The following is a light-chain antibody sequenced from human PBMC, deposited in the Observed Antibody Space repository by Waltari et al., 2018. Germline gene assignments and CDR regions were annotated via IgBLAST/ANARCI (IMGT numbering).Light chain of an antibody. J-gene: IGLJ2*01. CDR3: SSYTNTNTLV. CDR2: DVS. V-gene: IGLV2-14*03. Sequence: QSALTQPASVSGSPGQSITISCTGTSNDVGVYNYVSWYQHLPGKAPKLIIYDVSRWPAGVANRFSGSRSGNTASLTISGLQAEDEAEYYCSSYTNTNTLVFGGGTKVTVL. CDR1: SNDVGVYNY.